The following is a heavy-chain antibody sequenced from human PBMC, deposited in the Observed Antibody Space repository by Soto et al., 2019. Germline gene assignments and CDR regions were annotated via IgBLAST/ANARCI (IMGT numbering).Heavy chain of an antibody. J-gene: IGHJ4*02. CDR1: GYTFTSYD. CDR2: INAGNGNT. CDR3: ARAAYYYESSGYYPGDY. D-gene: IGHD3-22*01. V-gene: IGHV1-3*01. Sequence: GASVKVSCKASGYTFTSYDMHWVRQAPGQRLEWMGWINAGNGNTKYSQKFQGRVTITRDTSASKAYMELSSLRSEDTAVYYCARAAYYYESSGYYPGDYWGQGTLVTVSS.